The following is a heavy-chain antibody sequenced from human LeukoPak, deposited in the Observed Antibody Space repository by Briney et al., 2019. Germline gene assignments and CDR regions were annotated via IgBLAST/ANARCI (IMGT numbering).Heavy chain of an antibody. CDR3: ARVSIDTSYFDY. D-gene: IGHD2/OR15-2a*01. CDR2: ISAYNGKT. V-gene: IGHV1-18*04. CDR1: GYTFTSYG. Sequence: ASVKVSCKASGYTFTSYGISWVRQAPGQGVEWMGWISAYNGKTNYAQKLQGRVTITTDTSTSTAYMELRSLRSDDTSVYYCARVSIDTSYFDYWGQGTLVTVSS. J-gene: IGHJ4*02.